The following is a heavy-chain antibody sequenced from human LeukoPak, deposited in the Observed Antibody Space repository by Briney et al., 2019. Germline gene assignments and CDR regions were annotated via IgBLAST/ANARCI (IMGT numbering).Heavy chain of an antibody. J-gene: IGHJ2*01. CDR1: GGSISNSRYY. CDR2: IYYSGAT. D-gene: IGHD2/OR15-2a*01. V-gene: IGHV4-39*01. CDR3: ARAFRARYFDL. Sequence: SETLSLTCSVSGGSISNSRYYWGWLRQPPGKGLEWIGSIYYSGATNSNPSLRSRLTISVDTSKNQFSLKLGSVTAADTAVYYCARAFRARYFDLWGRGTLVTVSS.